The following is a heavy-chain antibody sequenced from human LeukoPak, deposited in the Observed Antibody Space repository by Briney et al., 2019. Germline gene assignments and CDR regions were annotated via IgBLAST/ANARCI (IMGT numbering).Heavy chain of an antibody. CDR1: GFSFSSYG. CDR3: AELGITMIGGA. CDR2: FSASDGSR. J-gene: IGHJ6*04. V-gene: IGHV3-23*01. D-gene: IGHD3-10*02. Sequence: GGSLRLSCEASGFSFSSYGMSWVRQAPGEGLEWVSGFSASDGSRYYADSVKGRFTISRDNSKNTLYLQMNSLRAEDTAVYYCAELGITMIGGAWGKGTTVTISS.